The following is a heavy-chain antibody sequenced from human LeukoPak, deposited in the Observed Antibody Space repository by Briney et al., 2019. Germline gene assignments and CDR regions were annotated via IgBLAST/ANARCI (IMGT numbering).Heavy chain of an antibody. J-gene: IGHJ4*02. CDR3: ARDFHYYDSSGYGY. D-gene: IGHD3-22*01. Sequence: GGSLRLSRAASGFTFSDYYMSWIRQAPGKGLEWVSYISGSGSTIYYADSVKGRFTISRDNAKNSLYLQMNSLRAEDTAVYYCARDFHYYDSSGYGYWGQGTLVTVSS. CDR2: ISGSGSTI. CDR1: GFTFSDYY. V-gene: IGHV3-11*04.